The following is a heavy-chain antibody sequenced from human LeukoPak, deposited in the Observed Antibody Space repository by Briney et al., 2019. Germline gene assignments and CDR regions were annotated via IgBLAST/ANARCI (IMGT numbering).Heavy chain of an antibody. CDR2: IIPIFGTA. J-gene: IGHJ4*02. CDR1: GGTLSSYA. CDR3: ARDGGHYYDSSGYYVGY. Sequence: SVKVSCQASGGTLSSYAISWVRQAPGQGLEWMGRIIPIFGTADYAQKFQGRVTITTDDSTSTAYMELSSVRPEDTAVYYCARDGGHYYDSSGYYVGYWGQGTLVTVSS. D-gene: IGHD3-22*01. V-gene: IGHV1-69*05.